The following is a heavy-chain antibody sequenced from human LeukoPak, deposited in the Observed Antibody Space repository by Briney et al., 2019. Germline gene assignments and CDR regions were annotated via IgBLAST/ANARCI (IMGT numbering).Heavy chain of an antibody. Sequence: PGGSLRLSCAASGFTFSSYAMSWVRQAPGKGLEWVSAISGSGGSTYYADSVKGRFTISRDNSKNTLYLQMNSLRAEDTAVYYCAKGLRGVTTIAEYFQHWGQGTLVTVSS. D-gene: IGHD4-17*01. J-gene: IGHJ1*01. V-gene: IGHV3-23*01. CDR3: AKGLRGVTTIAEYFQH. CDR2: ISGSGGST. CDR1: GFTFSSYA.